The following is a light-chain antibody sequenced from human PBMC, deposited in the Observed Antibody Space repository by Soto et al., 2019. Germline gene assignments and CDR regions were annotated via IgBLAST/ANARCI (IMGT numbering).Light chain of an antibody. CDR1: PSVTNY. Sequence: EIVVTQSPATLSLSPGERATLSCRASPSVTNYLAWYQQKPGQAPRLLIYGAFNRATGIPARFSGSGSGADFTLTISSLEPEDFAVYYCQQRNIWPPVTFGQGTRLEIK. CDR2: GAF. J-gene: IGKJ5*01. V-gene: IGKV3-11*01. CDR3: QQRNIWPPVT.